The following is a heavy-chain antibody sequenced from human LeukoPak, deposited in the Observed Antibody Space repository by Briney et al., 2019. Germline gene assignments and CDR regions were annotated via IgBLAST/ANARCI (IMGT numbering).Heavy chain of an antibody. Sequence: GTSVNVSCKASGFTFTSTAVQWVRQARGQRLEWIGWIVVGSGNTNYAQKFQERVTITRDMSTSTAYMELSSLRSEDTAVYYCAAGGYCSSTSCHAGAFDIWGQGTMVTVSS. CDR3: AAGGYCSSTSCHAGAFDI. V-gene: IGHV1-58*01. CDR2: IVVGSGNT. CDR1: GFTFTSTA. J-gene: IGHJ3*02. D-gene: IGHD2-2*01.